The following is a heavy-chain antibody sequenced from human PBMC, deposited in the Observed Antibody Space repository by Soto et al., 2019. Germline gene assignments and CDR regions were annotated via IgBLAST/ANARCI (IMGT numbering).Heavy chain of an antibody. Sequence: PSETLSLTCAVSGASFSGSYWSWIRQPPGKGLEWIGYAYYSGTTVYNPSLKSRVSISVDTSKKHASLRLNSVTAADTAVYYCAVWSALTQYYFDSWGHGTLVTVSS. CDR1: GASFSGSY. V-gene: IGHV4-59*13. CDR3: AVWSALTQYYFDS. D-gene: IGHD3-3*01. CDR2: AYYSGTT. J-gene: IGHJ4*01.